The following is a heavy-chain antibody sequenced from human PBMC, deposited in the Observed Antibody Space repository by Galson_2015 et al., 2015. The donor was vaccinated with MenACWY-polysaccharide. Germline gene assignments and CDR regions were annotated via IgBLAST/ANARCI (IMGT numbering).Heavy chain of an antibody. CDR2: ISYDGSNK. J-gene: IGHJ3*02. V-gene: IGHV3-30*18. CDR3: AKRLHYYDSSTDAFDI. Sequence: SLRLSCAASGFTFSSYGMHWVRQAPGKGLEWVAVISYDGSNKYYADSVKGRFTISRDNSKNTLYLQMNSLRAEDTAVYYCAKRLHYYDSSTDAFDIWGQGTMVTVSS. CDR1: GFTFSSYG. D-gene: IGHD3-22*01.